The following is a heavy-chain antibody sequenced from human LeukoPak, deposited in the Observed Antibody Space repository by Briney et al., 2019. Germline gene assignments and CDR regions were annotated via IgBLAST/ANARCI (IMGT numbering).Heavy chain of an antibody. Sequence: PSETLSLTCAVYGGSFSGYYWSWIRQPPGKGLEWIGEINHSGSTNYNPSLKSRVTISVDTSKNQFSLKLSSVTAADTAVYYCARGKCSGGSCWLYYYYGMDVWGQGTTVIVSS. J-gene: IGHJ6*02. D-gene: IGHD2-15*01. CDR1: GGSFSGYY. V-gene: IGHV4-34*01. CDR2: INHSGST. CDR3: ARGKCSGGSCWLYYYYGMDV.